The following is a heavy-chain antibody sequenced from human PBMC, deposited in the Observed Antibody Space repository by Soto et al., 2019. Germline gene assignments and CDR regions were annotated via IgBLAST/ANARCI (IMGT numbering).Heavy chain of an antibody. Sequence: GASVEVTCKASGYTLTSYYMHWVRQAPGQGLEWMGIINPSGGSTSYAQKFQGRVTMTRDTSTSTVYMELSSLRSEDTAVYYCARDRSGDGYNFDSWGRGALVTLSS. CDR2: INPSGGST. J-gene: IGHJ4*02. CDR3: ARDRSGDGYNFDS. D-gene: IGHD2-21*01. V-gene: IGHV1-46*01. CDR1: GYTLTSYY.